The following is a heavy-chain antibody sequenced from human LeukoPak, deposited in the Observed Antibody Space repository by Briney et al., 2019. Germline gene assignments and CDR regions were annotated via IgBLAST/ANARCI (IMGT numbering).Heavy chain of an antibody. V-gene: IGHV4-34*01. CDR3: ASSSAWDAFDI. J-gene: IGHJ3*02. Sequence: SETLSLTCAVYGGSFSGYYWSWIRQPPGKGLEWIGEINHSGSTNYNPSLKSRVTISVDTSKSQFSLKLSSVTAADTAVYYCASSSAWDAFDIWGQGTMVTVSS. CDR1: GGSFSGYY. CDR2: INHSGST. D-gene: IGHD3-22*01.